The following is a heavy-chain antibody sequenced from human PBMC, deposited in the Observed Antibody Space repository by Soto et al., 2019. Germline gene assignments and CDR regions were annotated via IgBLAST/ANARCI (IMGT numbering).Heavy chain of an antibody. CDR2: IYYSGST. V-gene: IGHV4-39*01. Sequence: SETLSLTCTVSGCSISSSSYYWGWIRQPPGKGLEWIGSIYYSGSTYYNPSLKSRVTISVDTSKNQFSLKLSSVTAADTAVYYCARHIDEYSSSSARFDPWGQGTLVTVSS. D-gene: IGHD6-6*01. CDR1: GCSISSSSYY. J-gene: IGHJ5*02. CDR3: ARHIDEYSSSSARFDP.